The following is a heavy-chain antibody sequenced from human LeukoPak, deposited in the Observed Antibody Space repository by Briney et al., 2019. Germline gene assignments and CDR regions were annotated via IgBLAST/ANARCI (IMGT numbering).Heavy chain of an antibody. CDR3: ARGPDYGDYRFDY. CDR1: GGSFSGYY. CDR2: INHSRST. D-gene: IGHD4-17*01. Sequence: MPSETLSLTCGVYGGSFSGYYWSWIRQPPGKGLERIGEINHSRSTNYNPSLKSRVTISLDTSKNQFSLKLSSVTAADTAVYYCARGPDYGDYRFDYWGQGTLVTVSS. V-gene: IGHV4-34*01. J-gene: IGHJ4*02.